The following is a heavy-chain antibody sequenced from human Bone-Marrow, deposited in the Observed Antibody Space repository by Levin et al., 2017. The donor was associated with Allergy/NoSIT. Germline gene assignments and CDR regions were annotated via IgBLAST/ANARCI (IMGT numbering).Heavy chain of an antibody. V-gene: IGHV4-30-4*08. CDR2: IYYSGST. J-gene: IGHJ4*02. CDR1: GGSISSGDYY. D-gene: IGHD3-9*01. Sequence: SETLSLTCTVSGGSISSGDYYWSWIRQPPGKGLEWIGYIYYSGSTYYNPSLKSRVTISVDTSKHQFSLKLSSVTAADTAVYYCAGRLYDMLTGQTISPGDYWGQGTLVTVPA. CDR3: AGRLYDMLTGQTISPGDY.